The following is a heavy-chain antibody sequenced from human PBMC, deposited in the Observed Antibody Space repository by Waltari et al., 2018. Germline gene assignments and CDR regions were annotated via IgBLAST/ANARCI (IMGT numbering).Heavy chain of an antibody. D-gene: IGHD3-10*01. Sequence: EVQLVESGGGLVQPGGSLRLSCVASGFTFGSHWMSWVRQAPEKGLEWVDDIKQDGTQQYYVDSVKGRCTVSRDNHKNSLFLQMNSLRAEDTAVYYCARALPGEITVYDYWAQGALVTVSS. V-gene: IGHV3-7*01. J-gene: IGHJ4*02. CDR2: IKQDGTQQ. CDR3: ARALPGEITVYDY. CDR1: GFTFGSHW.